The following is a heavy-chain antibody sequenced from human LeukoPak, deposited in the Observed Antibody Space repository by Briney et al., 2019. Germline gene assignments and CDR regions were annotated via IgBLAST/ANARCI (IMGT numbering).Heavy chain of an antibody. CDR2: ISAYNGNT. V-gene: IGHV1-18*01. CDR3: ARHLGYCSSTSCYSCDY. CDR1: GYTFTSYG. Sequence: ASVKVSFKASGYTFTSYGISWVRQAPGQGLEWMGWISAYNGNTNYAQRLQGRVTMTTDTSTSTAYMELRSLRSDDTAVYYCARHLGYCSSTSCYSCDYWGQGTLVTVSS. J-gene: IGHJ4*02. D-gene: IGHD2-2*02.